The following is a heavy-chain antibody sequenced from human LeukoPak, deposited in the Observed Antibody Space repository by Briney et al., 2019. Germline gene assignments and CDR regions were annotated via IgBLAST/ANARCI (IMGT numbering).Heavy chain of an antibody. CDR2: IYYSGST. CDR1: GGSISSYY. V-gene: IGHV4-59*01. J-gene: IGHJ5*02. Sequence: SETLSLTCTVSGGSISSYYWSWIRPPPGKGLEWIGHIYYSGSTNYNPSLKSRVTISVDTSKNQFSLKLSSVTAADTAVYYCARALPHCNWFDPWGQGTLVTVSS. CDR3: ARALPHCNWFDP.